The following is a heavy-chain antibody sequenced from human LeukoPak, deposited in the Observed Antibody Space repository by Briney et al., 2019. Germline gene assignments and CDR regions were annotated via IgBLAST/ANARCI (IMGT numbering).Heavy chain of an antibody. CDR3: AREITYYYDSSGYYSLDY. D-gene: IGHD3-22*01. J-gene: IGHJ4*02. CDR1: GFTFSSYG. V-gene: IGHV3-33*01. Sequence: GGSLRLSCAASGFTFSSYGMHWVRQAPGKGLEWVAVIWYDGSNKYYADSVKGRFTISRDNSKNTLYLQMNSLRAEDTAVYYCAREITYYYDSSGYYSLDYWGQGTLVTVSS. CDR2: IWYDGSNK.